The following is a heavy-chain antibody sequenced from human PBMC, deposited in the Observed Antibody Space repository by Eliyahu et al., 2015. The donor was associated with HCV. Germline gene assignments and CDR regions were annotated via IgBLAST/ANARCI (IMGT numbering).Heavy chain of an antibody. CDR1: GFTVSSNY. V-gene: IGHV3-53*02. D-gene: IGHD2-15*01. CDR3: AREGESGDYYGMDV. Sequence: EVQLVETGGGLIQPGGSLRLSXAASGFTVSSNYMSGVRPAPGKGLEWVSVIYSGGSTYYADSVKGRFTISRDNSKNTLYLQMNSLRAEDTAVYYCAREGESGDYYGMDVWGQGTTVTVSS. CDR2: IYSGGST. J-gene: IGHJ6*02.